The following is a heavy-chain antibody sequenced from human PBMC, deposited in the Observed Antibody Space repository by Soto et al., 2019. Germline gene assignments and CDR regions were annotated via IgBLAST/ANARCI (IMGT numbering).Heavy chain of an antibody. CDR2: IYSGGST. Sequence: GGSLRLSCAASGFTVSSNYMSWVRQAPGKGLEWVSVIYSGGSTYYADSVKGRFTICRDNSKNTLYLQMNSLRAEDTAVYYCAREEGGSGYDSLKYYYYYYYMDVSGKGTSVTGSS. D-gene: IGHD5-12*01. CDR3: AREEGGSGYDSLKYYYYYYYMDV. J-gene: IGHJ6*03. V-gene: IGHV3-66*01. CDR1: GFTVSSNY.